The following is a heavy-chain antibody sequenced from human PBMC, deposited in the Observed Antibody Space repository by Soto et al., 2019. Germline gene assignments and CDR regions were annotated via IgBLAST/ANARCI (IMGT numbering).Heavy chain of an antibody. Sequence: EMQLLESGGGLVQPGGSLRLSCAASGFTMSTYSVTWVRQAPGQGLEWVSGISVTPGITFYADSVKGRFTISRDSSKNAVYLQRSSLRAEDTAMYFGSKGSGYGDLWGQGTLVTVSS. CDR2: ISVTPGIT. V-gene: IGHV3-23*01. J-gene: IGHJ4*02. CDR1: GFTMSTYS. D-gene: IGHD4-17*01. CDR3: SKGSGYGDL.